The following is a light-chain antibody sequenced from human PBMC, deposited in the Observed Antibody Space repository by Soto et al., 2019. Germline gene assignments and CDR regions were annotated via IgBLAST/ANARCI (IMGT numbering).Light chain of an antibody. V-gene: IGKV1-27*01. J-gene: IGKJ1*01. Sequence: DIQMTQSPSSMSASVGDRVTITCRASQGISNYLAWYQQKPGKVPKLLIYAASTLQSGVPSRFSGSGSGTDFTLTISSLQPEDVATYYCQKYNSALTWTFGQVTKVEI. CDR1: QGISNY. CDR2: AAS. CDR3: QKYNSALTWT.